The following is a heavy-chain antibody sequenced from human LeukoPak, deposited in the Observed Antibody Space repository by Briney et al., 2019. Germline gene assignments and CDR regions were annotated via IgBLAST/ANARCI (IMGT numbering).Heavy chain of an antibody. CDR2: IYYSGTT. V-gene: IGHV4-59*08. D-gene: IGHD1-1*01. J-gene: IGHJ6*03. CDR3: ARQNDYYYYMDV. CDR1: GGSISGYY. Sequence: SETLSLTCSVSGGSISGYYWSWIRQPPGKGLEWIAYIYYSGTTNYNPSLKSRVTISVDASNNQFSLRLSSVTAADTALYYCARQNDYYYYMDVWGKGTTVTVSS.